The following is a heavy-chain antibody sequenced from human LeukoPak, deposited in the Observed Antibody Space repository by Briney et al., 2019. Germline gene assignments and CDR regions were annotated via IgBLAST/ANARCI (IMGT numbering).Heavy chain of an antibody. D-gene: IGHD2-15*01. V-gene: IGHV3-23*01. CDR3: AKHVGSPYYYMDV. Sequence: PGGSLRLSCAASGFTFSSYAMSWVRQAPGKGLQWVSAISGSGGSTYYADSVKGRFTISRDNSKNTLYLQMNSLRAEDTAVYYCAKHVGSPYYYMDVWGKGTTVTVSS. J-gene: IGHJ6*03. CDR2: ISGSGGST. CDR1: GFTFSSYA.